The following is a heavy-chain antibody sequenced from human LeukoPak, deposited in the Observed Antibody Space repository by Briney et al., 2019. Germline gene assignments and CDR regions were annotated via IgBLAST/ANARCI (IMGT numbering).Heavy chain of an antibody. J-gene: IGHJ4*02. CDR2: ISHDGGNK. V-gene: IGHV3-30*14. CDR1: GFTFSSYA. CDR3: ARGYYDFWSGYVDY. D-gene: IGHD3-3*01. Sequence: GGSLRLSCAASGFTFSSYAMHWVRQAPGKGLEWVAVISHDGGNKYFADSVKGRFTISRDNSKNTLYLQMNSLRAEDTAVYYCARGYYDFWSGYVDYWGQGTLVTVSS.